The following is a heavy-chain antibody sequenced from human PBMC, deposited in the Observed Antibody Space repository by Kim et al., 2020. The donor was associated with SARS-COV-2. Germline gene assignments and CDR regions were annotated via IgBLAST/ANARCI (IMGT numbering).Heavy chain of an antibody. Sequence: SVKVSCKASGGTFSSYAISWVRQAPGQGLEWMGGIIPIFGTANYAQKFQGRVTITADESTSTAYMELSSLRSEDTAVYYCARVGRPFGELKGPFDYWGQGTLVTVSS. J-gene: IGHJ4*02. CDR3: ARVGRPFGELKGPFDY. CDR2: IIPIFGTA. CDR1: GGTFSSYA. V-gene: IGHV1-69*13. D-gene: IGHD3-10*01.